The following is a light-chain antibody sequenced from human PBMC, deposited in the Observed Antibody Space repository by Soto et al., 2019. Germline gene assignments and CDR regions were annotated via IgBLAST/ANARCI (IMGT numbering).Light chain of an antibody. CDR3: QQYNDRPGT. CDR2: GTS. CDR1: QSVSSN. V-gene: IGKV3-15*01. J-gene: IGKJ1*01. Sequence: EIVMTQSPATLSVSPGERATLSCRASQSVSSNLAWFQQKPGQAPRLLIYGTSTRATGTPVRFSGSGSETEFSLTISSLQSEDFAVYYCQQYNDRPGTFGQGTKVEIK.